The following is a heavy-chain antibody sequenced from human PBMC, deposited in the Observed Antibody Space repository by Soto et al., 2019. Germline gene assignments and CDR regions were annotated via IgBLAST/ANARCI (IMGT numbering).Heavy chain of an antibody. V-gene: IGHV3-23*01. CDR2: ISGSGGST. D-gene: IGHD3-22*01. CDR1: GFTFSSYA. Sequence: LRLSCAASGFTFSSYAMSWVRQAPGKGLEWVSAISGSGGSTYYADSVKGRFTISRDNSKNTLYLQMNSLRAEDTAVYYCAKDMYDSSGYYHYWGQGTLVTVSS. J-gene: IGHJ4*02. CDR3: AKDMYDSSGYYHY.